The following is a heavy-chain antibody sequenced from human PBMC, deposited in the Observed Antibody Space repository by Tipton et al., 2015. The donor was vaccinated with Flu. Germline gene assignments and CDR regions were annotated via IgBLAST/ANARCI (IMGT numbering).Heavy chain of an antibody. J-gene: IGHJ5*01. V-gene: IGHV4-38-2*01. CDR1: GYSIRSGYY. CDR2: IYHTGST. D-gene: IGHD4-11*01. CDR3: ARRDFSNYVSVPKSWFDS. Sequence: TLSLTCAVSGYSIRSGYYWGWVRQTPGKGLEWIGNIYHTGSTYYNPSLRGRVTILVDRSKNQFSLKLSSVTAADTALYYCARRDFSNYVSVPKSWFDSWGQGILVTVSS.